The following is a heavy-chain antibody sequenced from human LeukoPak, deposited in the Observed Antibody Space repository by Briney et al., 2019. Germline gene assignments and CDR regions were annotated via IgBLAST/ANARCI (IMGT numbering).Heavy chain of an antibody. Sequence: GGSLRLSCAASGFIFSSYGMHWVRQAPGKGLEWVAVISSDGSTIYYDVSVKGRITISRDNAKNTLYLQMNSLRVDDTAVYYCAKDEAVGTTINLLLDYWGQGTLVTVSS. D-gene: IGHD1-1*01. CDR2: ISSDGSTI. CDR3: AKDEAVGTTINLLLDY. V-gene: IGHV3-30*18. CDR1: GFIFSSYG. J-gene: IGHJ4*02.